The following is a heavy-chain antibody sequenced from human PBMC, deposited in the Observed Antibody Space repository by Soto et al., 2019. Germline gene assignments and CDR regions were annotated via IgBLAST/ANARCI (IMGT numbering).Heavy chain of an antibody. Sequence: GPVKVSCKASGYTFTTYAMHWVRQAPGQRLEWMGWINAGNGNTKYSQKFQGRVTITKNTSATTAYMELSSLRSEDTAVYYCARGPLRNWFDPWGQGTLVTVSS. J-gene: IGHJ5*02. V-gene: IGHV1-3*01. CDR1: GYTFTTYA. CDR2: INAGNGNT. D-gene: IGHD5-12*01. CDR3: ARGPLRNWFDP.